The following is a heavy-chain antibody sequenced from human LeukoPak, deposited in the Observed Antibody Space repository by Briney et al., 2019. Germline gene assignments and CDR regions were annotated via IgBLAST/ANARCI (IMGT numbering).Heavy chain of an antibody. CDR2: VFYSGTT. CDR3: ARLDSGDYFFDY. J-gene: IGHJ4*02. D-gene: IGHD4-17*01. CDR1: GGSISSGSYY. V-gene: IGHV4-39*01. Sequence: SETLSLTCTVSGGSISSGSYYWGWIRQPPGKGLEWLGTVFYSGTTYYNPSLKSRVTISVDTSKNQFSLGLRSVTAAGTAVYYCARLDSGDYFFDYWGQGTLVTVSS.